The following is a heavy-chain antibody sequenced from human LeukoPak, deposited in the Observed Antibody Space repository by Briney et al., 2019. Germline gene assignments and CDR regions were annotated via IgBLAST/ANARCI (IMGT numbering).Heavy chain of an antibody. D-gene: IGHD3-10*01. Sequence: SETLSLTCTVPGGSVTSTTYFWSWIRQPPGKWLEWIASINYSGSTYNNPSRKSRVTTSVVTSENHFSLKLSSVTAADTAVYYCARYVVYGSGKYYFDYWGQGTLVTVSS. CDR3: ARYVVYGSGKYYFDY. CDR2: INYSGST. CDR1: GGSVTSTTYF. J-gene: IGHJ4*02. V-gene: IGHV4-39*02.